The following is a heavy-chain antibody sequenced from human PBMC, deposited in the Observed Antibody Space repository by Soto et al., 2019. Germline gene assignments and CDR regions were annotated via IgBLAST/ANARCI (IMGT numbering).Heavy chain of an antibody. J-gene: IGHJ4*02. CDR3: AKDIERYSYGPSDY. Sequence: GGSLRLSCAASGFTFDDYAMHWVRQAPGKGLEWVSGISWNSGSIGYADSVKGRFTISRDNAKNSLYLQMNSLRAEDTALYYCAKDIERYSYGPSDYWGQGTLVTVSS. D-gene: IGHD5-18*01. CDR1: GFTFDDYA. V-gene: IGHV3-9*01. CDR2: ISWNSGSI.